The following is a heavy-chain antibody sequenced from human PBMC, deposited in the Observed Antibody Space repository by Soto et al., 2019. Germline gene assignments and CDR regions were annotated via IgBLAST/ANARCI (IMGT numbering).Heavy chain of an antibody. CDR3: ARDHEYSTSGLYWFDL. CDR1: GYTFTSFG. D-gene: IGHD6-6*01. J-gene: IGHJ5*02. Sequence: VQLVQSGPEVKKPGASVKVSCKASGYTFTSFGITWVRQAPGQDLEWMGWISAYNGDTNYAPRLQGRVTMTTDTSTNTVYMELKNLKSDDTAVYYCARDHEYSTSGLYWFDLWGQGTLVTVSS. V-gene: IGHV1-18*04. CDR2: ISAYNGDT.